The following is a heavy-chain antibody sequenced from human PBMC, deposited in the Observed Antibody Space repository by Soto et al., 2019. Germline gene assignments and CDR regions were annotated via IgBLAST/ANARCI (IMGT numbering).Heavy chain of an antibody. CDR3: ARLMGTSFDW. Sequence: GGSLSLSCASSGFPFSDNQMDLVRPAPGKGLEWVGRARNKAHSYTTAYAASVKGRFTISRDDSKNSLSLQMNSLKTDDTAVYFCARLMGTSFDWWGQGNLVTFS. D-gene: IGHD2-8*01. J-gene: IGHJ4*02. V-gene: IGHV3-72*01. CDR1: GFPFSDNQ. CDR2: ARNKAHSYTT.